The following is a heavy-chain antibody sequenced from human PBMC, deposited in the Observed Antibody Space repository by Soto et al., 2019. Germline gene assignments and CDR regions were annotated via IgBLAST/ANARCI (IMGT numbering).Heavy chain of an antibody. J-gene: IGHJ6*02. Sequence: PSETLSLTCTVSGGSISSSSYYWGWIRQPPGKGLEWIGSIYYSGSTYYNTSLKSRVTISVDTSKNQFSLKLSSVTATDTAVYYCATDVLRFLEWLPNDYYFGMDVWGQGTTVS. CDR1: GGSISSSSYY. CDR2: IYYSGST. V-gene: IGHV4-39*01. D-gene: IGHD3-3*01. CDR3: ATDVLRFLEWLPNDYYFGMDV.